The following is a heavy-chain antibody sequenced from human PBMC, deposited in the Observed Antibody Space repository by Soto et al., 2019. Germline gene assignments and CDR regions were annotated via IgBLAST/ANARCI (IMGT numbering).Heavy chain of an antibody. CDR2: IWYDGSNK. CDR3: ARDGSSSGVLEGNYYGMDV. D-gene: IGHD6-13*01. J-gene: IGHJ6*02. V-gene: IGHV3-33*01. CDR1: GFTFSSYG. Sequence: GGSLRLSCAASGFTFSSYGMHWVRQAPGKGLEWVAVIWYDGSNKYYADSVKGRFTISRDNSKNTLYLQMNSLRAEDTAVYYCARDGSSSGVLEGNYYGMDVWGQGTTVTVSS.